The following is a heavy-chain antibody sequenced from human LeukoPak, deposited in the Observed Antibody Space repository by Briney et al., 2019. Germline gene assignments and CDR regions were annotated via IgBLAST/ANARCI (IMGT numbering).Heavy chain of an antibody. D-gene: IGHD1-1*01. CDR3: ARMGPGTCADN. CDR2: ISGDRYTT. CDR1: GFSFGDYA. V-gene: IGHV3-43*02. J-gene: IGHJ4*02. Sequence: GGSLRLSCAASGFSFGDYAMHWVRQAPGKGLEWVSLISGDRYTTYYADSVKGRFTISRDNSKNSLYLQMNSLTTEDTALYFCARMGPGTCADNWGQGTLVTVSS.